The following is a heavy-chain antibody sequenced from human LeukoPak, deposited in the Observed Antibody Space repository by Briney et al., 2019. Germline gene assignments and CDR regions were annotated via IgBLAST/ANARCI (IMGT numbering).Heavy chain of an antibody. J-gene: IGHJ4*02. D-gene: IGHD2-2*01. CDR2: IKQDGSEK. CDR3: ARGGTSYDY. V-gene: IGHV3-7*01. CDR1: GFTFSSHW. Sequence: GGPLRLSCAASGFTFSSHWMIWLREAPGKGLEWVAKIKQDGSEKYYVDSVKGRFTISRDNAKNSLYLQMNSLRAEDTAVYYCARGGTSYDYWGQGTLVTVSS.